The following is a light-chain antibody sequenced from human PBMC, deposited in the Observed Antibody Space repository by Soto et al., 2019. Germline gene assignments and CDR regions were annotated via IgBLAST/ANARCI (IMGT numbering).Light chain of an antibody. CDR2: GAS. CDR3: QQYNNWPPWT. CDR1: QSVSSN. Sequence: EIVMTQSPATLSVSPGERATLSCRASQSVSSNLAWYQQKPGQAPRLLIYGASTRATGIPARFSCSGSGTEFTLTISSLQSEDFAVYYCQQYNNWPPWTFGQGTQVEIK. V-gene: IGKV3-15*01. J-gene: IGKJ1*01.